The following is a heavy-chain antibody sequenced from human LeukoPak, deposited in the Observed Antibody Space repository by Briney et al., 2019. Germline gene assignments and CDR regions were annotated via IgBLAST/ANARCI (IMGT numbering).Heavy chain of an antibody. CDR2: ISAYNGNT. Sequence: GASVKVSCKASGDTFTSYGISWVRQAPGQGLEWMGWISAYNGNTNYAQKLQGRVTMTTDTSTSTAYMELRSLRSDDTAVYYCARRGYSYGSYYFDYWGQGTLVTVSS. D-gene: IGHD5-18*01. J-gene: IGHJ4*02. V-gene: IGHV1-18*01. CDR1: GDTFTSYG. CDR3: ARRGYSYGSYYFDY.